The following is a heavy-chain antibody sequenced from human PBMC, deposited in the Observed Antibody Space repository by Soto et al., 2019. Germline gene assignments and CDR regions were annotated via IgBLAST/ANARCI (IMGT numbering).Heavy chain of an antibody. D-gene: IGHD3-3*01. Sequence: SVKVSCKASGGTFSSYAISWVRQAPGQGLEWMGGIIPIFGTANYAQKFQGRVTITADESTSTAYMELSSLRSEDTAVYYCARDYDFWSGYYTDGMDVWGQGTTVTV. CDR3: ARDYDFWSGYYTDGMDV. CDR1: GGTFSSYA. CDR2: IIPIFGTA. J-gene: IGHJ6*02. V-gene: IGHV1-69*13.